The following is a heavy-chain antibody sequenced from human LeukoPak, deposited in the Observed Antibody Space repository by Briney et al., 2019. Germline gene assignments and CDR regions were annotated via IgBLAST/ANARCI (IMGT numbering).Heavy chain of an antibody. D-gene: IGHD6-13*01. CDR1: GFTFSSYS. V-gene: IGHV3-48*01. Sequence: GGSLRLSCAASGFTFSSYSMNWVRQAPGKGLEWVSYISSSSSTIYYADSVKGRFTISRDNAKNSLYLQMNSLRAEDTAVYYCARDHDSSSCPYFDYWGQGTLVSVSS. CDR2: ISSSSSTI. J-gene: IGHJ4*02. CDR3: ARDHDSSSCPYFDY.